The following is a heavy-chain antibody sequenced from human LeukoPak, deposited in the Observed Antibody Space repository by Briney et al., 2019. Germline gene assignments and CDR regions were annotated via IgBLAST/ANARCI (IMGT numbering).Heavy chain of an antibody. CDR3: PGSGVRGPPRHGKDV. D-gene: IGHD3-10*01. CDR2: IWYDGSNK. Sequence: PGGSLRLSCAASGFTFSSYGMHWVRQAPGKGLEWVAVIWYDGSNKYYADSVKGRFTISRDNSKNTLYLQKNSLRAEDTAVYYCPGSGVRGPPRHGKDVWGKGTTVTVSS. V-gene: IGHV3-33*01. CDR1: GFTFSSYG. J-gene: IGHJ6*04.